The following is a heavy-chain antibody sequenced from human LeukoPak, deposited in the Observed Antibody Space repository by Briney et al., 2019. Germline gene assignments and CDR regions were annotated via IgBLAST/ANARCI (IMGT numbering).Heavy chain of an antibody. CDR1: GYTFTSYD. CDR3: ARAETTVSTGFDY. V-gene: IGHV1-8*03. D-gene: IGHD4-17*01. CDR2: MNPNSGNT. J-gene: IGHJ4*02. Sequence: ASVKVSCKASGYTFTSYDINWVRQATGQGLEWMGWMNPNSGNTGYAQKFQGRVTITRNTSISTAYMELGSLRSEDTAVYYCARAETTVSTGFDYWGQGTLVTVSS.